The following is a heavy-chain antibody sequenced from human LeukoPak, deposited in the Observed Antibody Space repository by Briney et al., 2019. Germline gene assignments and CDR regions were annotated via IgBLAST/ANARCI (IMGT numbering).Heavy chain of an antibody. CDR3: ATQILLCHYY. CDR1: GGSISSGSYY. D-gene: IGHD2/OR15-2a*01. J-gene: IGHJ4*02. V-gene: IGHV4-61*09. Sequence: PSETLSLTCTVSGGSISSGSYYWSWIRQPAGKGLEWIGHIYTSGSTNYNPSLKSRVTISVDTSKNQFSLKLSSVSAADTAVYYCATQILLCHYYWGQGTLVTVSS. CDR2: IYTSGST.